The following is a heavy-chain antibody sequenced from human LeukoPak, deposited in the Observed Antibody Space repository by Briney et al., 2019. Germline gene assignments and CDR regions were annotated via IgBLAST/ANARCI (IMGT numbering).Heavy chain of an antibody. D-gene: IGHD3-9*01. CDR1: GGSFSGYY. CDR3: ARGRPLYYDILTGYPNPLYYCYGMDV. V-gene: IGHV4-34*01. CDR2: INHSGST. J-gene: IGHJ6*02. Sequence: SETLSLTCAVYGGSFSGYYWSWIRQPPGKGLEWIGEINHSGSTNYNPSPKSRVTISVDTSKNQFSLKLSSVTAADTAVYYCARGRPLYYDILTGYPNPLYYCYGMDVWGQGTTVTVSS.